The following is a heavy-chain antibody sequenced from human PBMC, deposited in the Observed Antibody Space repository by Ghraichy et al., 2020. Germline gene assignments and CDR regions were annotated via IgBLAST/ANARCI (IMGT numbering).Heavy chain of an antibody. D-gene: IGHD1-26*01. Sequence: GGSLRLSCAASGFTFSSYAVSWVRQAPGKGLEWVSAISGSGGSTYYADSVKGRFTISRDNSKNTLYLQMNSLRAEDTAVYYCAKDKLYRYSGSYLDYWGQGTLVTVSS. CDR3: AKDKLYRYSGSYLDY. CDR2: ISGSGGST. CDR1: GFTFSSYA. J-gene: IGHJ4*02. V-gene: IGHV3-23*01.